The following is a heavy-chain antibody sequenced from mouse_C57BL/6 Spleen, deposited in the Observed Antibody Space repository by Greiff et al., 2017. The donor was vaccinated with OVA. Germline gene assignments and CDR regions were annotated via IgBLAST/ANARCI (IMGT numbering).Heavy chain of an antibody. D-gene: IGHD2-2*01. CDR3: ARGVTYFDY. CDR2: IYPGDGDT. V-gene: IGHV1-82*01. CDR1: GSAFSSSW. Sequence: VQLQQSGPELVKPGASVKISCKASGSAFSSSWMKWVKQRPGKGLEWIGRIYPGDGDTNYNGNFKGKAPMTADKSSSTAYMQLSSLTSEDSAVYFCARGVTYFDYWGQGTTLTVSS. J-gene: IGHJ2*01.